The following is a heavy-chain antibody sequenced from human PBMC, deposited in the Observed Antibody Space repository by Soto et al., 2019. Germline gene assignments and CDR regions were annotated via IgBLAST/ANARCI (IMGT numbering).Heavy chain of an antibody. V-gene: IGHV3-7*01. CDR3: ARENYFDS. CDR2: IKPDGSDK. CDR1: GFTFRNYW. Sequence: EVRLVESGGGLVQPGGSLRLSCAASGFTFRNYWMGWVRQTPDKGLEWVANIKPDGSDKYYVDSVKGRFTISRDNAKNSVFLQMNSLRAEDTAVYYCARENYFDSWGQGTLVTVSS. J-gene: IGHJ4*02.